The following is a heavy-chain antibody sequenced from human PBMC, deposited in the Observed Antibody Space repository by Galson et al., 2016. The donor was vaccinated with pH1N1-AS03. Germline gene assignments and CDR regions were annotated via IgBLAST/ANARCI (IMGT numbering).Heavy chain of an antibody. V-gene: IGHV4-39*07. CDR2: VPARGTT. Sequence: ETLSLTCSVSGASVSHYASYWGWIRQAPGKGLEWIATVPARGTTYHNPSLDSRLTISLDTSKNHFSLTLTSVTAADTAMYYCAGDRGDCSGGSCSQDGWFDPWGQGTLVVVSS. CDR3: AGDRGDCSGGSCSQDGWFDP. J-gene: IGHJ5*02. D-gene: IGHD2-15*01. CDR1: GASVSHYASY.